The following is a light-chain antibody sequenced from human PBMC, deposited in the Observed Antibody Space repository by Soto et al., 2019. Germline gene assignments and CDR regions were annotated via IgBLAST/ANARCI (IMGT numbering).Light chain of an antibody. J-gene: IGKJ5*01. Sequence: IVLTQSPGTLSLSPGERATLSCRTSQSISSRHLAWYQQRPGQPPRLLIHAASSRATGIPGRFSGIGSGTDFTLTISRLEPEDFAVYYCQQYGYSPITFGQGTRLEIK. CDR1: QSISSRH. CDR3: QQYGYSPIT. V-gene: IGKV3-20*01. CDR2: AAS.